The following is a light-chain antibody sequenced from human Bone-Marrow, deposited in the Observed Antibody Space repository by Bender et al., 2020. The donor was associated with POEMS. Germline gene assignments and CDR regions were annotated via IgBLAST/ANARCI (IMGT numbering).Light chain of an antibody. V-gene: IGLV2-14*03. CDR2: DVT. Sequence: QSALTQPASVSGSPGQSITIPCTGTSSDVGGYNYVCWYQHCPGKAPKLMIYDVTTRPSGVSSRFSGSRSGNTASLSISGLQSEDEADYYCTSYSTSSTVIFGGGTKLTVL. CDR3: TSYSTSSTVI. CDR1: SSDVGGYNY. J-gene: IGLJ2*01.